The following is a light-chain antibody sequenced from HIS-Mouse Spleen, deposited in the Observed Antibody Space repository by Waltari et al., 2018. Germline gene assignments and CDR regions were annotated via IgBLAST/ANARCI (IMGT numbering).Light chain of an antibody. Sequence: SYVLTQPPSVSVAPGKTARITCGGNNIGSKSVHWYQQKPGQAPVLVVYDDSDRPSGIPERFAGSSSGNTASLTITGAQAEDEADYYCNSRDSSGNHWVFGGGTKLTVL. CDR2: DDS. J-gene: IGLJ3*02. CDR3: NSRDSSGNHWV. CDR1: NIGSKS. V-gene: IGLV3-21*01.